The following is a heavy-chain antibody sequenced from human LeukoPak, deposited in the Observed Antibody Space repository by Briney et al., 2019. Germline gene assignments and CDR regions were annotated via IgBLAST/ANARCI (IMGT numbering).Heavy chain of an antibody. J-gene: IGHJ4*02. Sequence: PSETLSLTCTVSGASVSDSLSYWGWVRQPPGKGLEWVANVYYTGSNYYNPSLKSRVTMSVDTSKNQFSLKMTSVTAADTAIYYCARLTKGRYFDYIFAFWGQGILVTVSS. CDR3: ARLTKGRYFDYIFAF. CDR2: VYYTGSN. V-gene: IGHV4-39*01. D-gene: IGHD3-9*01. CDR1: GASVSDSLSY.